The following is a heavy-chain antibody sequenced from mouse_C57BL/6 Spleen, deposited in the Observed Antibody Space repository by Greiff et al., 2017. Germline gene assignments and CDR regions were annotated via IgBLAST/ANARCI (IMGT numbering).Heavy chain of an antibody. CDR3: ARRIDGNYDYFDY. Sequence: QVQLQQSGAELVMPGASVKLSCKASGYTFTSYWMHWVKQRPGQGLEWIGEIDPSDSYTNYNQKFKGKSTLTVDKSSSTAYMQLSSLTSEDSAVYYCARRIDGNYDYFDYWGQGTTLTVSS. CDR2: IDPSDSYT. V-gene: IGHV1-69*01. CDR1: GYTFTSYW. J-gene: IGHJ2*01. D-gene: IGHD2-1*01.